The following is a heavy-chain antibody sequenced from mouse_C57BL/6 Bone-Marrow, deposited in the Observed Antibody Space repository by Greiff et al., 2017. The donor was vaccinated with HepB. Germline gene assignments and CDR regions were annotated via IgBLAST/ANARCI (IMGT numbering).Heavy chain of an antibody. J-gene: IGHJ2*01. CDR1: GYTFTDYA. V-gene: IGHV1-67*01. Sequence: VQLQESGPELVRPGVSVKISCKGSGYTFTDYAMHWVKQSHAKSLEWIGVLSTYYGDASYNPKFKDKATMTVYKSYSTASMQHSSLTSEDSAVYDCARLGMVTTDGYFDYWGQGTTLTVSS. D-gene: IGHD2-2*01. CDR3: ARLGMVTTDGYFDY. CDR2: LSTYYGDA.